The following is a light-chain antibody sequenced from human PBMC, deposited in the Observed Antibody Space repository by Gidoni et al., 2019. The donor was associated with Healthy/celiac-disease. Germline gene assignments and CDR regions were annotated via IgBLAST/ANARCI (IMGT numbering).Light chain of an antibody. CDR3: QQRSNWPWT. J-gene: IGKJ1*01. Sequence: EIVLTQSPATLSLSPGERATLSYRASQSVSSYLAWYQQKPGQAPRLLIYDASNRATGIPARFSGSGSGTDFTLTISSLEPEDFAVYYCQQRSNWPWTFGQXTKVEIK. CDR1: QSVSSY. V-gene: IGKV3-11*01. CDR2: DAS.